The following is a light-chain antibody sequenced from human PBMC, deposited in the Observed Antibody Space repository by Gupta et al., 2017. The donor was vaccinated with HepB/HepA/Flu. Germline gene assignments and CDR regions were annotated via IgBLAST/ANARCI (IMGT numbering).Light chain of an antibody. J-gene: IGKJ1*01. V-gene: IGKV3-15*01. Sequence: EIVMTQSPATLSVSPGERATLSCRARHTVSSNLAWYQQKPGQAPRLLIYDASTSATGIPARFSGSGSWTEFTLTISSRLSEDSAVYYCQHYYKWPPWTFGQGTKVEIK. CDR2: DAS. CDR1: HTVSSN. CDR3: QHYYKWPPWT.